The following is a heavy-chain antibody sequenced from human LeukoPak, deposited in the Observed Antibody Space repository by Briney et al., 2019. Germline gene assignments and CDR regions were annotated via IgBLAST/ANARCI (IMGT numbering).Heavy chain of an antibody. CDR2: INHSGST. V-gene: IGHV4-34*01. CDR1: GGSFSGYY. CDR3: ARGGGVYDIVVVVAAQNWFDP. D-gene: IGHD2-15*01. J-gene: IGHJ5*02. Sequence: PSETLSLTCAVYGGSFSGYYWSWIRQPPGKGLEWLGEINHSGSTNYNSSLKSRVTISVDTSKNQFSLKLSSVTAADTAVYYCARGGGVYDIVVVVAAQNWFDPWGQGTLVTVSS.